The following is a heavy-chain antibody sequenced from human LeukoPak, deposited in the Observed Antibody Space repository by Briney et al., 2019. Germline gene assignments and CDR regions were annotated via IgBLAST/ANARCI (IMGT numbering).Heavy chain of an antibody. CDR2: INQDGSEK. V-gene: IGHV3-7*01. CDR1: GFTFSSYW. CDR3: ARDRHGETGDWCFDH. Sequence: PGGSLRLSCAASGFTFSSYWMSWVRQAPGKGLEWVANINQDGSEKYYVDSVKGRFTISRDNSKNSLYLQMNSLRAEDTAVYYCARDRHGETGDWCFDHWGRGTLVTVSS. J-gene: IGHJ2*01. D-gene: IGHD4-17*01.